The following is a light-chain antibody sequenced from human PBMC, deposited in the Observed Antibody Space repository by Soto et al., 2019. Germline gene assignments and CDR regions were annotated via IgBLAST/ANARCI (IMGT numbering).Light chain of an antibody. J-gene: IGKJ1*01. V-gene: IGKV3-20*01. CDR1: QSVRNNY. CDR3: QEYGSSRT. Sequence: EIVLTQSLGTLSLSPGERATLSCRASQSVRNNYLAWYQQKPGQAPRLLIYGAYNRATGIPDRFSGSESGTDFTLTISRLEPEDFAVYYCQEYGSSRTFGQGTKVEIK. CDR2: GAY.